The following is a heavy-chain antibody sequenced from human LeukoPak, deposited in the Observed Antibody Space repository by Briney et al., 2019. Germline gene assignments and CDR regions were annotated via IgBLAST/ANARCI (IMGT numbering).Heavy chain of an antibody. Sequence: LRLSCVVSGFGFSDSYMTWIRQTPGKGLEWIGEINHSGSTNYNPSLKSRVTISVDKSKNQFSLELRSVTAADTALYYCARGGDWRFDYWGQGDLVTVSS. V-gene: IGHV4-34*01. CDR1: GFGFSDSY. D-gene: IGHD3-9*01. CDR3: ARGGDWRFDY. CDR2: INHSGST. J-gene: IGHJ4*02.